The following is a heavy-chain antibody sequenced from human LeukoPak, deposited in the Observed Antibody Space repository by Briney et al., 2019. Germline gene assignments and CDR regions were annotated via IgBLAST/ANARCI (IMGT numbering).Heavy chain of an antibody. J-gene: IGHJ4*02. CDR2: INPSGGST. V-gene: IGHV1-46*01. CDR3: ARDGLLAHVGDY. Sequence: ASVKVSCKASGYTFTSYYMHWVRQAPGQGLEWMGIINPSGGSTSYAQKFQGRVTVTRDTSTSTVYMELSSLRSEDTAVYYCARDGLLAHVGDYWGQGTLVTVSS. CDR1: GYTFTSYY. D-gene: IGHD2-15*01.